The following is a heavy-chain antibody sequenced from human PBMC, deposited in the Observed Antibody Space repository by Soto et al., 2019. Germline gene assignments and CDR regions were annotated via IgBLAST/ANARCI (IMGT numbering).Heavy chain of an antibody. CDR3: PTPGGGEDY. CDR1: GGSIISSHW. Sequence: QVQLQESGPGLVKPSGTLSLTCAVSGGSIISSHWWSWVRQPPGKGLEWIGEIYHSGSTNYNPSPQGRATISVDKSKTPSSLKMTSVPAPATAVYSCPTPGGGEDYWGQGTLVTVSS. J-gene: IGHJ4*02. D-gene: IGHD3-16*01. CDR2: IYHSGST. V-gene: IGHV4-4*02.